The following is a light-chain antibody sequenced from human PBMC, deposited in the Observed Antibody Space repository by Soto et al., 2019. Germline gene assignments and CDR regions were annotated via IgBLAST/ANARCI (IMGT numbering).Light chain of an antibody. Sequence: DIQITQSPSSLSASVGDRVTITCRASQGISTSLAWYQQKPGKVPKLLIYAASTLQLGVPSRFSGSGSGTDFTLTISSLQPEDVATYYCQKHDSAPLTFGGGTRVEI. V-gene: IGKV1-27*01. J-gene: IGKJ4*01. CDR2: AAS. CDR1: QGISTS. CDR3: QKHDSAPLT.